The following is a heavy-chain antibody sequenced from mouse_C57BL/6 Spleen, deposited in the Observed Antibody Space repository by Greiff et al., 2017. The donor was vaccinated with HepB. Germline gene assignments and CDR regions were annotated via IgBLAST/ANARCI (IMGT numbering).Heavy chain of an antibody. V-gene: IGHV1-80*01. Sequence: VQLQQSGAELVKPGASVKISCKASGYAFSSYWMNWVKQRPGKGLEWIGQIYPGDGDTNYNGKFKGKATLTADKSSSTAYMQLSSLTSEDSAVYFCSNIYYDYDGGYAMDYWGQGTSVTVSS. CDR1: GYAFSSYW. D-gene: IGHD2-4*01. CDR3: SNIYYDYDGGYAMDY. CDR2: IYPGDGDT. J-gene: IGHJ4*01.